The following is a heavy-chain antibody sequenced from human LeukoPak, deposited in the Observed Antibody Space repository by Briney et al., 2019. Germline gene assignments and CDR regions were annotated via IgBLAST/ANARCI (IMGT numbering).Heavy chain of an antibody. J-gene: IGHJ5*02. CDR3: ARGGCSSTSCYLVPSNWFDP. CDR2: INHSGST. Sequence: TLSLTCAVYGGSFSGYYWSWIRQPPGKGLEWIGEINHSGSTYYNPSLKSRVTRSVDTSKNQFSLKLSSVTAADTAVYYCARGGCSSTSCYLVPSNWFDPWGQGTLVTVSS. V-gene: IGHV4-34*09. D-gene: IGHD2-2*01. CDR1: GGSFSGYY.